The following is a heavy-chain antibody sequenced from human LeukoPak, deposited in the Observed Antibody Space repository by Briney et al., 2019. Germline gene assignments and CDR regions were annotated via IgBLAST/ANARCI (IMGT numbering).Heavy chain of an antibody. V-gene: IGHV4-39*07. CDR1: GGSISSSSYY. CDR2: IYYSGSI. D-gene: IGHD2-2*01. Sequence: PSETLSLTCTVSGGSISSSSYYWGWIRQPPGKGLEWIGSIYYSGSIYYNPSLKSRVTISVDTSKNQFSLKLSSVTAADTAVYYCARESTSYNWFDPWGQGTLVTVSS. CDR3: ARESTSYNWFDP. J-gene: IGHJ5*02.